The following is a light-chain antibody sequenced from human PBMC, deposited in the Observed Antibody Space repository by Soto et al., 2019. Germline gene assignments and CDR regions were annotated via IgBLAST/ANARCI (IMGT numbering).Light chain of an antibody. Sequence: EIVLRQSPGTLSLSPGERATLSCRASQSVSSSYLAWYQQKPGQAPRLLIYGASSRATGIPDRFSGSGSGTDFTLTISRLEPEDFAVYYCQQYGSSPPLGGGTKVEIK. V-gene: IGKV3-20*01. CDR3: QQYGSSPP. J-gene: IGKJ4*02. CDR2: GAS. CDR1: QSVSSSY.